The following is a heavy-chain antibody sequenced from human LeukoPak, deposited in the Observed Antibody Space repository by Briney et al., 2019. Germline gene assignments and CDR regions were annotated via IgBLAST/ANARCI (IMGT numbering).Heavy chain of an antibody. D-gene: IGHD2-15*01. V-gene: IGHV1-69*04. CDR2: IIPILGIA. CDR1: GGTFSSYA. CDR3: ARSLDIVVVSGSDY. J-gene: IGHJ4*02. Sequence: ASVKVSCKASGGTFSSYAISWVRQAPGQGLEWMGRIIPILGIANYAQKFQGRVTITADKSTSTAYMELSSLRSEDTAVYYCARSLDIVVVSGSDYWGQGTLVTVSS.